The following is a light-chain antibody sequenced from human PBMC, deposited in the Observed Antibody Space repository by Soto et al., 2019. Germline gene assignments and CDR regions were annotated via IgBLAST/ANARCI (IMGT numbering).Light chain of an antibody. V-gene: IGKV3-11*01. CDR1: QSVSSS. J-gene: IGKJ3*01. CDR2: DAS. CDR3: QQRSNWPPEVT. Sequence: EIVLTQSPDTLSLSPGERATLSCRASQSVSSSLAWYQQKPGQAPRLLIYDASNRATGIPARFRGSGSGTDFTLTISSLEPEDFAVYYGQQRSNWPPEVTFGPGTKVDIK.